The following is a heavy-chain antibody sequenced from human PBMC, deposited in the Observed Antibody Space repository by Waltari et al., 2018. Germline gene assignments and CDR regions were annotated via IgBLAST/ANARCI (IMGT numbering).Heavy chain of an antibody. CDR3: ARGPGADY. J-gene: IGHJ4*02. V-gene: IGHV4-59*01. CDR2: IYYSGST. Sequence: QVQLQESGPGLVKPSETLSLTCTVSGGSISSYYWSWIRQPPGKGLEWIGYIYYSGSTNSNPSLRSRVTISVDTSKNQFSRKLSSVTAADTAVYYCARGPGADYWGQGTLVTVSS. D-gene: IGHD3-10*01. CDR1: GGSISSYY.